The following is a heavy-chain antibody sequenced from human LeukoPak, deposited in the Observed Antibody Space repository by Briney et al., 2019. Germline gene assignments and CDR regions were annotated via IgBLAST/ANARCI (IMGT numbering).Heavy chain of an antibody. CDR2: ISGSGGST. CDR1: GFTFSSYA. V-gene: IGHV3-23*01. D-gene: IGHD6-13*01. J-gene: IGHJ4*02. Sequence: PGGSLRLSCAASGFTFSSYAMSWVRQAPGKGLEWVSAISGSGGSTYYADSVKGRFTVSRDNSKNTVYLQMDSLRAEDTAVYYCARDRGAAAGNWGQGTLVTVSS. CDR3: ARDRGAAAGN.